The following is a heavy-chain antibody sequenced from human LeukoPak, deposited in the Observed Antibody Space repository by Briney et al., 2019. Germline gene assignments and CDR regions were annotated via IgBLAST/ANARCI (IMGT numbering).Heavy chain of an antibody. D-gene: IGHD6-19*01. J-gene: IGHJ5*02. CDR1: GGTFSSYA. Sequence: SVKVSCKASGGTFSSYAISWVRQAPGQGLEWMGRIIPIFGIANYAQKFQGRVTITADKSTSTAYMELSSLRSEDTAVYYCARQPIAVADNWSDPWGQGTLVTVSS. CDR3: ARQPIAVADNWSDP. CDR2: IIPIFGIA. V-gene: IGHV1-69*04.